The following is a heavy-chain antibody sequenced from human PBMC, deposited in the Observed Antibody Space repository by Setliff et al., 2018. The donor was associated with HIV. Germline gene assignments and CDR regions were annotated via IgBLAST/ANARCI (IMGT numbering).Heavy chain of an antibody. CDR3: ARVEKYYDYVWGSYRPTNFDY. CDR1: GGSISSNTYY. Sequence: SETLSLTCTVSGGSISSNTYYWGWIRQPPGKGLEWIANIYHSGSTNYNPSLKSRVTISVDKSKNQFSLKLSSVTAADTAVYYCARVEKYYDYVWGSYRPTNFDYWGQGTLVTVSS. D-gene: IGHD3-16*02. J-gene: IGHJ4*02. CDR2: IYHSGST. V-gene: IGHV4-39*07.